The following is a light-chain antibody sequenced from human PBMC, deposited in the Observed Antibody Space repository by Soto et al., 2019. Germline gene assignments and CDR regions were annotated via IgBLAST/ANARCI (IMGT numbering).Light chain of an antibody. J-gene: IGLJ1*01. CDR1: STDIAPYNY. Sequence: QSALTQPASGSGSPGQSITISCTGTSTDIAPYNYVSWYQQHPGKAPKLIICEVSNRHSGVSNRFSGSKSGNTASLTISGLQTEDEDDYCCSSYSGTSDYVFGTGTKVTVL. V-gene: IGLV2-14*01. CDR3: SSYSGTSDYV. CDR2: EVS.